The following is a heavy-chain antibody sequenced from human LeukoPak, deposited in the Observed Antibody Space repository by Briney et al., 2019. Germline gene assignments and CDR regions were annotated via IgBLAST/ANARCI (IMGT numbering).Heavy chain of an antibody. CDR1: GFTFSNYA. V-gene: IGHV3-23*01. Sequence: GGSLRLSCAASGFTFSNYAMSWVRQAPGKGLEWASSISNSGTYYADSVRGRFSISRDNSKDMVYLQMNSLRAEDTARYYRAKDWPGAVVLITFDIWGQGTMVTVSS. CDR2: ISNSGT. D-gene: IGHD3-3*01. J-gene: IGHJ3*02. CDR3: AKDWPGAVVLITFDI.